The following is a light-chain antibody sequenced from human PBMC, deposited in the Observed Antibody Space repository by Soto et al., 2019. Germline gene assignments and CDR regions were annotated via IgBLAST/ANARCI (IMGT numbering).Light chain of an antibody. Sequence: QLVLTQPPSTSASPGESARLTCTLPSDISVAMYNIFWYQQKPGSPPRYLLYYFSDSDKGQGSGVPSRFSGSKDASANAGILVISGLQSDDEADYYWMIWPSNGSVFGTGTKLTVL. V-gene: IGLV5-37*01. J-gene: IGLJ1*01. CDR2: YFSDSDK. CDR3: MIWPSNGSV. CDR1: SDISVAMYN.